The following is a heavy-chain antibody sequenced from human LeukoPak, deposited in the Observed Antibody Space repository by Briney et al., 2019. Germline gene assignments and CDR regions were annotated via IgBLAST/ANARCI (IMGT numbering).Heavy chain of an antibody. D-gene: IGHD2-2*01. J-gene: IGHJ4*02. CDR2: MHYSGST. V-gene: IGHV4-39*01. CDR3: ARRVSSTSWFDY. Sequence: PSETLSLTCTVSGGSISSSSYYWVWIRQPPGKGLEWIGNMHYSGSTYYNPSLKSRVTISVDTSKNQFSLKLSSVTAADTAVYYCARRVSSTSWFDYWGREPWSPSP. CDR1: GGSISSSSYY.